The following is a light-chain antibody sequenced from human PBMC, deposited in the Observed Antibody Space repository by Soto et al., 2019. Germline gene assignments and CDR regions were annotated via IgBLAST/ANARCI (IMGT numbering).Light chain of an antibody. V-gene: IGKV1-9*01. CDR2: SAS. Sequence: DIQLTQSPSFGSASVGDIVTITCRASQDMGNFLAWYQQKPGKAPKLLIYSASTLQSGVPSRFSGSGSAAEFSLTISSLQPEDFAAYFCQQLNNYPLTFGGGTKVEI. CDR3: QQLNNYPLT. J-gene: IGKJ4*01. CDR1: QDMGNF.